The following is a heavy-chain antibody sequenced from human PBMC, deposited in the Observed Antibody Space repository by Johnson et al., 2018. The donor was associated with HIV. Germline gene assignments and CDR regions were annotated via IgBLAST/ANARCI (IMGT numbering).Heavy chain of an antibody. J-gene: IGHJ3*02. Sequence: QVQLVESGGGVVQPGRSLRLSCAASGFTFSSYGMHWVRQAPGKGLEWVAVISYDGSNKYYADSVKGRFTISRDNSKNTLYLQMNSLRAEDTAVYYCAREGGSSGPDAFDIWGQGTMVTVSS. CDR2: ISYDGSNK. V-gene: IGHV3-30*03. CDR3: AREGGSSGPDAFDI. CDR1: GFTFSSYG. D-gene: IGHD3-16*01.